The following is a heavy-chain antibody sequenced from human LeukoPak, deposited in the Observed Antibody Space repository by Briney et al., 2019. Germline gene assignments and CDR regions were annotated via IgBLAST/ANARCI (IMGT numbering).Heavy chain of an antibody. CDR1: GYTFTGYY. V-gene: IGHV1-2*06. Sequence: ASVRVSCKASGYTFTGYYMHWVRQAPGQGLEWMGRINPNSGGTNYAQKFQGRVTMTRDTSISTAYMELSRLRSDDTAVYYCARGLGTYGGNFLWGQGTLVTVSS. CDR3: ARGLGTYGGNFL. D-gene: IGHD4-23*01. CDR2: INPNSGGT. J-gene: IGHJ4*02.